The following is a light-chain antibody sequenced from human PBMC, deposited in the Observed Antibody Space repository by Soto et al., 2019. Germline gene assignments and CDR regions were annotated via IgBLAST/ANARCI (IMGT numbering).Light chain of an antibody. CDR1: SSDVGGYNY. Sequence: QPVLTQPASVSGSPGQSSTISCTSTSSDVGGYNYVSWYQHHPGKAPKLMIYDVSNRPSGVSNRFSGSKSGNTASLTISGLQPEDEADYYCCSYTTSNTRQIVFGTGTKVTVL. V-gene: IGLV2-14*03. J-gene: IGLJ1*01. CDR3: CSYTTSNTRQIV. CDR2: DVS.